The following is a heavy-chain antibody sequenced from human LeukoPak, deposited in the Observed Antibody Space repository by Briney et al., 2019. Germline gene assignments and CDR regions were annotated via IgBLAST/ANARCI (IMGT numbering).Heavy chain of an antibody. CDR3: ARDRRRIAVAGTLHY. CDR1: GFTFSSYA. Sequence: QTGGSLRLSCAASGFTFSSYAMHWVRQAPGKGLEWVAVISYDGSNKYYADSVKGRFTISRDNSKNTLYLQMNSLRAEDTAVYYCARDRRRIAVAGTLHYWGQGTLVTVSS. CDR2: ISYDGSNK. J-gene: IGHJ4*02. V-gene: IGHV3-30-3*01. D-gene: IGHD6-19*01.